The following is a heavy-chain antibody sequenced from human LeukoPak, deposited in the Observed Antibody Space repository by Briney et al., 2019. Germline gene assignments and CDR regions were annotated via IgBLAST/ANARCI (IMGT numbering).Heavy chain of an antibody. V-gene: IGHV1-2*02. CDR2: INSKSGGT. CDR3: ARSMAPSGSLYFQH. J-gene: IGHJ1*01. D-gene: IGHD6-13*01. CDR1: RYTFTGYY. Sequence: ASVKVSCKASRYTFTGYYMHWVRQAPGQGLEWMGWINSKSGGTNYAQKFQGRVTMTRDTSISAAYMELSRLRSDDTAVYYCARSMAPSGSLYFQHWGQGTLVTVSS.